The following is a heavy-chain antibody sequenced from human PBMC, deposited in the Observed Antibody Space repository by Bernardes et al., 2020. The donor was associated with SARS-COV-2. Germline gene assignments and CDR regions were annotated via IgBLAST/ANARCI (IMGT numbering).Heavy chain of an antibody. J-gene: IGHJ4*02. Sequence: VGSLRLSCVISGFPLRNTAMSWVRQAPGKGLEWVSGIDLGGDNTYFADSVKGRFTISRDTSKNTLFLQMNSLRVEDTAVYYCAKEVPANDYWGQGTLVTVSS. CDR2: IDLGGDNT. V-gene: IGHV3-23*01. D-gene: IGHD2-2*01. CDR3: AKEVPANDY. CDR1: GFPLRNTA.